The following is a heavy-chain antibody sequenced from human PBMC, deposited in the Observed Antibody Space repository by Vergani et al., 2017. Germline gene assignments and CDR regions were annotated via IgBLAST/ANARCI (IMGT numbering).Heavy chain of an antibody. J-gene: IGHJ5*02. CDR1: GYTFTSYC. V-gene: IGHV1-46*01. CDR3: ARDSRYCSSTSCYVGRDWFDP. D-gene: IGHD2-2*01. Sequence: QVQLVQSGAEVKKPGASVKVSCKASGYTFTSYCMPWVRQAPGQGLEWMGIINPSGGSTSYAQKFQGRVTMTRDTSTSTVYMELSSLRSEDTAVYYCARDSRYCSSTSCYVGRDWFDPWGQGTLVTVSS. CDR2: INPSGGST.